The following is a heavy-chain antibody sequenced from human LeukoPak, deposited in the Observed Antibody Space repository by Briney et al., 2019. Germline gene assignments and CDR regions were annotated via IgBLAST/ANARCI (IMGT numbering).Heavy chain of an antibody. V-gene: IGHV3-48*02. CDR1: GFTFSSYS. CDR3: ARWGYDYGGNYLDS. Sequence: PGGSLRLSCAASGFTFSSYSMNWVRQAPGKGLEWVSYISSSSSTIYYADSVKGRFTISRDNAKNSLYLQMNSLRDEDTAVYYCARWGYDYGGNYLDSWGQGTLVTVSS. D-gene: IGHD4-23*01. CDR2: ISSSSSTI. J-gene: IGHJ4*02.